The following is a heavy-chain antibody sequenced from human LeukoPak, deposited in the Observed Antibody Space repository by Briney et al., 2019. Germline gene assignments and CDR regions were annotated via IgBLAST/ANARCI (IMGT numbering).Heavy chain of an antibody. Sequence: PGGSLRLSCAASGFTFSSYAMHWVRQAPGKGLEWVAVISYDGSNKYYADSVKGRFTISRDNSKNTLYLQMNSLRAEDTAVYYCARVTSPHSSGYYYYYYGMDVWGQGTTVTVSS. CDR1: GFTFSSYA. CDR2: ISYDGSNK. CDR3: ARVTSPHSSGYYYYYYGMDV. J-gene: IGHJ6*02. D-gene: IGHD3-22*01. V-gene: IGHV3-30-3*01.